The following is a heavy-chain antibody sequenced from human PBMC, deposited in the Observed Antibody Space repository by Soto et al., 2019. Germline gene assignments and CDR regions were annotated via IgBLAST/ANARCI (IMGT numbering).Heavy chain of an antibody. J-gene: IGHJ6*02. V-gene: IGHV5-10-1*01. CDR2: IDPSDSYT. CDR1: GYSFTSYW. D-gene: IGHD6-6*01. Sequence: GESLKISCKGSGYSFTSYWISWVRQMPGKGLEWMGRIDPSDSYTNYSPSFQGHVTISADKSISTAYLQWSSLKASDTAMYYCASPVRQSSSSGYYYYGMDVWGQGTTATVSS. CDR3: ASPVRQSSSSGYYYYGMDV.